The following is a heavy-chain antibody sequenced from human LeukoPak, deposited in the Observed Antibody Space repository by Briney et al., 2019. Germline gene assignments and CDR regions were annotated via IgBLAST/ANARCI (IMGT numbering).Heavy chain of an antibody. CDR1: GFTFSSYG. CDR3: ARVAYYYDSSGPIDY. CDR2: IWYDGSNK. J-gene: IGHJ4*02. V-gene: IGHV3-33*01. D-gene: IGHD3-22*01. Sequence: GRSLRLSCAASGFTFSSYGMHWVRQAPGKGLEWVAVIWYDGSNKYYADSVKGRFTISRDNSKNTLYLQMNSLRAEDTAVYYCARVAYYYDSSGPIDYWGREPWSPSPQ.